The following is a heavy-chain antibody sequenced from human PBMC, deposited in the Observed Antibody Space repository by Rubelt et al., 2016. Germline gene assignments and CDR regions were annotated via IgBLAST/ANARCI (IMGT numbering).Heavy chain of an antibody. V-gene: IGHV4-31*03. J-gene: IGHJ4*02. CDR2: IYYSGST. Sequence: QVQLQESGPGLVKPSQTLSLTCTVSGGSINSGGYYWSWIRQPPGKGLEWIGYIYYSGSTDYNPSLQSRVTISVDTSKNQFSPKLNSVTAADTAVYYCARAYGDYLYYFDFWGQGTLVTVSS. D-gene: IGHD4-17*01. CDR3: ARAYGDYLYYFDF. CDR1: GGSINSGGYY.